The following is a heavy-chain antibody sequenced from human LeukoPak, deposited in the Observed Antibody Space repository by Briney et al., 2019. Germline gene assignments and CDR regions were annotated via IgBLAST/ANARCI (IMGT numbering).Heavy chain of an antibody. J-gene: IGHJ4*02. CDR3: ATSGTYSFDY. V-gene: IGHV3-23*01. D-gene: IGHD1-26*01. CDR2: ISGNGGST. CDR1: GFTFSSYA. Sequence: GGSLRLSCAASGFTFSSYAMSWVRQAPGKGLEWVSAISGNGGSTFYTDAVKGRFTISRDNSKNSLYLQMNSLKDGDTAVYYCATSGTYSFDYWAREPWSPSP.